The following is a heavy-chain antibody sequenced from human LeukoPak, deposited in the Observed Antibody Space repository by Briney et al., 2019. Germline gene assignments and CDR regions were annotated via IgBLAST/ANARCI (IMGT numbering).Heavy chain of an antibody. CDR2: INHSGST. CDR1: GGSFSGYY. Sequence: SETLSLTCAVYGGSFSGYYWSWIRQPPGKGLEWIGEINHSGSTNYSPSLKSRVTISVDTSKNQFSLKLSSVTAADTAVYYCARTDNSGGYFFFDYWGQGTLVTVSS. V-gene: IGHV4-34*01. J-gene: IGHJ4*02. CDR3: ARTDNSGGYFFFDY. D-gene: IGHD5-12*01.